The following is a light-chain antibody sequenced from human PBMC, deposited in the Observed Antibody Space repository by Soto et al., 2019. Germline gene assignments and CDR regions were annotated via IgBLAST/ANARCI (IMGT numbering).Light chain of an antibody. Sequence: QSVLTQPPSVSGAPGQRVTISCTGSSSNIGAGFDVHWYQQLPGTAPKLLIYDNNNRPSGVPDRFSGSKSGTSASLAITGLQAEDEANYYCQPYDTRLSGVVFGGGTKLTVL. J-gene: IGLJ3*02. CDR2: DNN. V-gene: IGLV1-40*01. CDR3: QPYDTRLSGVV. CDR1: SSNIGAGFD.